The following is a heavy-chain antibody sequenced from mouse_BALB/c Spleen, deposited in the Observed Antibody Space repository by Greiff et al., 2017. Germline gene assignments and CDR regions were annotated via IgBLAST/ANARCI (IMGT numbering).Heavy chain of an antibody. J-gene: IGHJ2*01. CDR3: ARALLRLRLDFDY. Sequence: QVHVKQSGAELAKPGASVKMSCKASGYTFTSYWMHWVKQRPGQGLEWIGYINPSTGYTEYNQKFKDKATLTADKSSSTAYMQLSSLTSEDSAVYYCARALLRLRLDFDYWGQGTTLTVSS. V-gene: IGHV1-7*01. CDR1: GYTFTSYW. D-gene: IGHD1-2*01. CDR2: INPSTGYT.